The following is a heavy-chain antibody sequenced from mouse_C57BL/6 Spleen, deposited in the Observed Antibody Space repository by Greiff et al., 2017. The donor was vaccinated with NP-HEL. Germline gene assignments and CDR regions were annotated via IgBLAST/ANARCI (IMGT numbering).Heavy chain of an antibody. J-gene: IGHJ1*03. CDR3: TTSITTVARV. D-gene: IGHD1-1*01. V-gene: IGHV14-4*01. Sequence: VQLQQSGAELVRPGASVKLSCTASGFNIKDDYMHWVKQRPEQGLEWIGWIDPENGDTEYASKFQGKATITADTSSNTAYLQLSSLTSEDTAVYYCTTSITTVARVWGTGTTVTVSS. CDR1: GFNIKDDY. CDR2: IDPENGDT.